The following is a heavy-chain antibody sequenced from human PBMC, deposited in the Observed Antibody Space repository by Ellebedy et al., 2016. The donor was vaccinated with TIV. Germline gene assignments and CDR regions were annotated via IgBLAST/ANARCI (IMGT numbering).Heavy chain of an antibody. D-gene: IGHD2-2*01. CDR3: ARVMGYCSSTSFYGDYYYGMDV. CDR1: GGSIRSYY. CDR2: IYYSGST. J-gene: IGHJ6*02. V-gene: IGHV4-59*08. Sequence: SETLSLXXTVSGGSIRSYYRSWIRQPPGKGLEWIGYIYYSGSTNYNPSLKSRVTISVDTSKNQFSLKLSSVTAADTAVYYCARVMGYCSSTSFYGDYYYGMDVWGQGITVTVSS.